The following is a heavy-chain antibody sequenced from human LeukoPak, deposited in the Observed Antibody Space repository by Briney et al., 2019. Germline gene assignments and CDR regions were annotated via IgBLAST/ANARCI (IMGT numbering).Heavy chain of an antibody. J-gene: IGHJ4*02. CDR2: ISGSGSST. CDR3: ARNFDILTAYFVDY. CDR1: GFTFSSYA. Sequence: GGSLRLSCAASGFTFSSYAMSCVRQAPGKGLEWVSAISGSGSSTYFADSVKGRFTVSRDNSKNALYLQMNSLRAEDTAVYFCARNFDILTAYFVDYWGQGTLVTVSS. D-gene: IGHD3-9*01. V-gene: IGHV3-23*01.